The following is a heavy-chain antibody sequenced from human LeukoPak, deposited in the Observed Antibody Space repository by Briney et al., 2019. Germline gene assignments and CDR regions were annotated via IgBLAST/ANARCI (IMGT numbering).Heavy chain of an antibody. CDR3: ARDLYYYGSGSYLFDY. Sequence: SETLSLTCTVSGGSISSYYWSWIRQPAGKGLEWIGRIYTSGSTNYNPSLKSRVTMSVDTSKNQFSLKLSSVAAADTAVYYCARDLYYYGSGSYLFDYWGQGTLVTVSS. J-gene: IGHJ4*02. D-gene: IGHD3-10*01. V-gene: IGHV4-4*07. CDR2: IYTSGST. CDR1: GGSISSYY.